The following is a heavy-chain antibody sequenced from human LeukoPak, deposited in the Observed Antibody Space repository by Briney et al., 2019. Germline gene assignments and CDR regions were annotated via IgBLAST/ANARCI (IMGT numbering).Heavy chain of an antibody. V-gene: IGHV4-59*12. CDR2: IYYTGNT. D-gene: IGHD1-14*01. J-gene: IGHJ5*02. Sequence: PSETLSLTCTVSGGSISNYYWSWIRQSPGKGLEWIGYIYYTGNTNYNPSLKSRVTISVDKSKNQFSLKLSSVTAADTAVYYCARVIRGRYQPRGWFDPWGQGTLVTVSS. CDR3: ARVIRGRYQPRGWFDP. CDR1: GGSISNYY.